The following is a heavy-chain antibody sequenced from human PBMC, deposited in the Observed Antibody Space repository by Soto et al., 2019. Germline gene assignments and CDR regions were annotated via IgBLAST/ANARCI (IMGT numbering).Heavy chain of an antibody. V-gene: IGHV1-2*02. J-gene: IGHJ5*02. CDR1: GYFFNDYH. D-gene: IGHD2-15*01. CDR3: AREAGGGNIAAVLLDP. CDR2: INPKNGDT. Sequence: QVQVVQSGAEVKKPGASVKVSCKTSGYFFNDYHMHWVRKAPGQGLEWMGWINPKNGDTNYAQKFQDRVTMTRDTSISTVYIELSRLTSDDTAVYYCAREAGGGNIAAVLLDPWGQGTLVTVSS.